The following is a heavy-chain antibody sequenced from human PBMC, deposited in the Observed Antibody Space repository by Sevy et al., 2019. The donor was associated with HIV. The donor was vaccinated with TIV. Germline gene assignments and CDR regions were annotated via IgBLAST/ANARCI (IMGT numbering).Heavy chain of an antibody. D-gene: IGHD3-22*01. CDR3: ARASPYDGSAYWEFAFDI. CDR2: IIPVFGKT. Sequence: ASVKVSCEAAGGTFSSYAISWVRQAPGQGLEWMGGIIPVFGKTDYAQRFQGRVTISADESTTIAYMELSSLRPDDSAVYYCARASPYDGSAYWEFAFDIWGQGTMVTVSS. CDR1: GGTFSSYA. V-gene: IGHV1-69*13. J-gene: IGHJ3*02.